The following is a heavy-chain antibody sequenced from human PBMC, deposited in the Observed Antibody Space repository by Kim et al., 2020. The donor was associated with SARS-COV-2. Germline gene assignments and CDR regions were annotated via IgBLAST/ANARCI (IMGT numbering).Heavy chain of an antibody. J-gene: IGHJ4*02. V-gene: IGHV3-11*05. D-gene: IGHD6-13*01. Sequence: DALKGRFTITRDKAKYSQYLQMNSLRADDTAVYYCARVSLGSSSWYYFDYWGQGTLVTVSS. CDR3: ARVSLGSSSWYYFDY.